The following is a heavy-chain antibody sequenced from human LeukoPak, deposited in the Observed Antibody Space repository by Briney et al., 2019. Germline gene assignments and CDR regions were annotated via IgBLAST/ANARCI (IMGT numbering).Heavy chain of an antibody. V-gene: IGHV1-69*04. CDR2: IIPILGIA. CDR1: GGTFSSYA. J-gene: IGHJ4*02. Sequence: GASVKVSCKASGGTFSSYAISWVRQAPGQGLEWMGRIIPILGIANYAQKFQGRVTITADKSTSTAYVELSSLRSEDPAVYYCARERGNNWKDVSSFDYWGQGTLVTVSS. CDR3: ARERGNNWKDVSSFDY. D-gene: IGHD1-1*01.